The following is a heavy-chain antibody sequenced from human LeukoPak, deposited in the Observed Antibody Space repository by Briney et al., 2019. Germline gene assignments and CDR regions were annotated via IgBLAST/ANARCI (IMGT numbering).Heavy chain of an antibody. CDR1: GYSFTTYW. Sequence: KRGESLKISCKGSGYSFTTYWIGWVRQTPGKGLEWMGIIYPGDSDTRYSPSFQGQVTISADKSISTAYLQWSSLKASDTAMYYCARARYCSGGSCHAEYWGQGTLVTVSS. V-gene: IGHV5-51*01. CDR2: IYPGDSDT. D-gene: IGHD2-15*01. J-gene: IGHJ4*02. CDR3: ARARYCSGGSCHAEY.